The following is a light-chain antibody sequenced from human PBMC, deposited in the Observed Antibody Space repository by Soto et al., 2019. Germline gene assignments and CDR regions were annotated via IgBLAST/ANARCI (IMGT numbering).Light chain of an antibody. Sequence: DIQLTQSPSFLSASEGDRVTVTCRASQGISNYLAWYQQQPGKVPKLLIYVASTLQSGVPSRFSGSGSGTDFTLTISSLQPEDVATYYCQKYNSAPWTFGQGNKVEIK. CDR2: VAS. CDR1: QGISNY. CDR3: QKYNSAPWT. V-gene: IGKV1-27*01. J-gene: IGKJ1*01.